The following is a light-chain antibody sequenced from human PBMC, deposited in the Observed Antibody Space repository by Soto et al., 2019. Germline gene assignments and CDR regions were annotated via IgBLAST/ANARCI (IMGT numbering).Light chain of an antibody. CDR1: QTISTF. J-gene: IGKJ4*01. V-gene: IGKV1-39*01. CDR2: DAS. CDR3: QQTYSTFVS. Sequence: DIQMTQSPSSLSASVGDRITIAFRSSQTISTFLQWFQQKPGKAPNLLIYDASSLQSGVPSRFSGSGSGTDFTLTISSLQPEDFGTYYCQQTYSTFVSFGGGTKVDIK.